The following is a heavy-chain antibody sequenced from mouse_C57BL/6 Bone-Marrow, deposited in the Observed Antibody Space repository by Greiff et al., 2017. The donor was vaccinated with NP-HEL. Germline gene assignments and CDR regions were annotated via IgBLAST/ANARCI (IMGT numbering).Heavy chain of an antibody. D-gene: IGHD2-2*01. Sequence: EVQLQQSGPELVKPGASVKMSCKASGYTFTDYNMHWVKQSHGKSLEWIGYINPNNGGTSYNEKFKGKATLTVNKSSSTAYMELRSLTSEDSAVYYCATEGDGYDISSFAYWGQGTLVTVSA. CDR3: ATEGDGYDISSFAY. CDR1: GYTFTDYN. CDR2: INPNNGGT. V-gene: IGHV1-22*01. J-gene: IGHJ3*01.